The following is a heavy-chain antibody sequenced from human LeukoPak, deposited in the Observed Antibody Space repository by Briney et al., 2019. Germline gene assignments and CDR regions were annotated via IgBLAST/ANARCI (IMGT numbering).Heavy chain of an antibody. CDR2: INSNSGAR. CDR3: ARGRGGATTGLDH. D-gene: IGHD1-26*01. CDR1: GYTFNVYY. Sequence: ASVKVSCTASGYTFNVYYMHWVRQAPGQGLEPMGWINSNSGARNYGQKFQGRVTMSRDTAINTAYMELTSLTSDDTGVYYCARGRGGATTGLDHWGQGTLVTVSS. V-gene: IGHV1-2*02. J-gene: IGHJ4*02.